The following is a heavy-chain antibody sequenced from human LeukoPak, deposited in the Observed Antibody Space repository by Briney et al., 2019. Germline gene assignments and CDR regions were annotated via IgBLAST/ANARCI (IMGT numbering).Heavy chain of an antibody. CDR2: INHSGST. J-gene: IGHJ5*02. Sequence: SETLSLTCAVYGGSFSGYYWSWIRQPPGKGLERIGEINHSGSTNYNPSLKSRVTISVDTSKNQFSLKLSSVTAADTAVYYCAREVIAAHNWFDPWGQGTLVTVSS. D-gene: IGHD6-6*01. CDR3: AREVIAAHNWFDP. V-gene: IGHV4-34*01. CDR1: GGSFSGYY.